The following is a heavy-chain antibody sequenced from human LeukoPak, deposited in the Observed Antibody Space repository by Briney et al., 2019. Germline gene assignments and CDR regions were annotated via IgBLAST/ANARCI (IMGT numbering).Heavy chain of an antibody. CDR1: GFTFSDHY. D-gene: IGHD1-26*01. V-gene: IGHV3-72*01. CDR2: SRSKGRSYST. CDR3: ARSGRYSAFDF. J-gene: IGHJ3*01. Sequence: GGSLRLSCAASGFTFSDHYMDWVRQAPGEGLEWVARSRSKGRSYSTEYAASVKGRLTISRDESKNTLLLQMNSLKTEDTAVYYCARSGRYSAFDFWGQGTMVTVSS.